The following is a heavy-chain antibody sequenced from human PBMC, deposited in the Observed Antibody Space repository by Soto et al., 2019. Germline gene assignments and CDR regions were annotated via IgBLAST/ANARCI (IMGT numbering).Heavy chain of an antibody. CDR1: GDSITKSLYY. CDR3: ERVPYYGSGGDGPYFFDY. V-gene: IGHV4-39*01. D-gene: IGHD2-15*01. CDR2: IYYAGNA. Sequence: LQLQESGPGLVKPSDTLSLTCTVSGDSITKSLYYWAWVRQTPGKGLEWIASIYYAGNAYYNPSLQSRVTISVDASKNQFSLELQSVTAADSAVYYCERVPYYGSGGDGPYFFDYWGQGTLVTVSS. J-gene: IGHJ4*02.